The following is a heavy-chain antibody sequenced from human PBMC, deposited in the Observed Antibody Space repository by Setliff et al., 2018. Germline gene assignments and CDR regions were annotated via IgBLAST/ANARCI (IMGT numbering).Heavy chain of an antibody. D-gene: IGHD1-7*01. CDR3: ARYITGTTPADY. Sequence: ASVKVSCKASGYTLTKYYMHWVRQAPGQGLEWMGIINPTGGLTRYAQKFQGRVTMTTDTSTSTAYMELRSLRSDDTAVYYCARYITGTTPADYWGQGTLVTVSS. CDR1: GYTLTKYY. CDR2: INPTGGLT. J-gene: IGHJ4*02. V-gene: IGHV1-46*01.